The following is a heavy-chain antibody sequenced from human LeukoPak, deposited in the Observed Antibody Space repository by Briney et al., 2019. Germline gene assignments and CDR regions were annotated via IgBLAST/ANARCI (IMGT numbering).Heavy chain of an antibody. CDR3: AKGTVADI. D-gene: IGHD4-17*01. Sequence: GGSLRLSCAASGFTFSSYGMHGVRQAPGKGLEWVAVISYDGSNKYYADSVKGRFTISRDNPKNTLYLQMNSLRAEDTPVYYCAKGTVADIWGQGTMVTFSS. CDR2: ISYDGSNK. J-gene: IGHJ3*02. V-gene: IGHV3-30*18. CDR1: GFTFSSYG.